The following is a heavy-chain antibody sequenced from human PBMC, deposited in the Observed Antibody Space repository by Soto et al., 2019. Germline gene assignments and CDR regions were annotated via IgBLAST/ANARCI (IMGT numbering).Heavy chain of an antibody. J-gene: IGHJ4*02. Sequence: SVKVSCKASGGTFSSYAISWVRQAPGQGLEWMGGIIPIFGTANYAQKFQGRVTITADESTSTAYMELSSLRSEDTAVYYCARVPSYCSSTSCSAKYYFDYWGQGTLVTVSS. D-gene: IGHD2-2*01. CDR2: IIPIFGTA. V-gene: IGHV1-69*13. CDR3: ARVPSYCSSTSCSAKYYFDY. CDR1: GGTFSSYA.